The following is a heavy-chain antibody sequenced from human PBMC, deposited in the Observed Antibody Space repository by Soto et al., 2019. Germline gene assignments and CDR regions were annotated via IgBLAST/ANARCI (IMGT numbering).Heavy chain of an antibody. CDR2: IKQDGSEK. Sequence: EVQLVESGGGLVQPGGSLRLSCAASGFTFSSYWMSWVRQAPGKGLEWVANIKQDGSEKYYVDSVKGRFTISRDNAKNLRCLQMNSLRAEDTAVYYWARDRSVVAVAGTFRYYYYYCMDVWGQGTTVTVSS. CDR1: GFTFSSYW. CDR3: ARDRSVVAVAGTFRYYYYYCMDV. J-gene: IGHJ6*02. D-gene: IGHD6-19*01. V-gene: IGHV3-7*01.